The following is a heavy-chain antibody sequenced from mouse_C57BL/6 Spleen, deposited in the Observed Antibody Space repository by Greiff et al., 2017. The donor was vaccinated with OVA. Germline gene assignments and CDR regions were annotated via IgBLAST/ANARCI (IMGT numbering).Heavy chain of an antibody. CDR1: GFSLTSYG. J-gene: IGHJ3*01. D-gene: IGHD1-1*01. CDR2: IWGDGST. Sequence: VQGVESGPGLVAPSQRLSITCTVSGFSLTSYGVSWVRQPPGKGLEWLGVIWGDGSTNYHSALISRLSISKDNSKSQVFLKLNSLQTDDTATYYCAKQGDGSSSPDKAYWGQGTLVTVSA. V-gene: IGHV2-3*01. CDR3: AKQGDGSSSPDKAY.